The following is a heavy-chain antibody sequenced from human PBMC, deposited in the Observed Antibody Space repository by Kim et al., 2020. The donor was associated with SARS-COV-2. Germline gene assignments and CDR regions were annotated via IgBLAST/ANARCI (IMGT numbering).Heavy chain of an antibody. V-gene: IGHV7-4-1*02. J-gene: IGHJ6*02. CDR1: GYTFTSYA. D-gene: IGHD6-19*01. CDR2: INTNTGNP. CDR3: ARDRDSSGFFTTKYYGMDV. Sequence: ASVKVSCKASGYTFTSYAMNWVRQAPGQGFEWMGWINTNTGNPTYAQGFTGRFVFSLDTSVSTAYLQISSLKAEDTAVYYCARDRDSSGFFTTKYYGMDVWGQGTTVTVSS.